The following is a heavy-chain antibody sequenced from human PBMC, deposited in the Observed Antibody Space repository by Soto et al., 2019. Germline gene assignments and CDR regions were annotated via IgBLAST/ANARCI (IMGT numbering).Heavy chain of an antibody. CDR2: ISGSSGST. CDR1: GFAFSSYA. V-gene: IGHV3-23*01. D-gene: IGHD2-21*01. J-gene: IGHJ4*02. Sequence: GGSLRLSCAASGFAFSSYAMSWVRQAPGKGLEWVSAISGSSGSTYYADSVKGRFTISRDNSKNTLYLQMNSLRAEDTAVYYCAKDRGGHKPRYYFDYWGQGTLVTVSS. CDR3: AKDRGGHKPRYYFDY.